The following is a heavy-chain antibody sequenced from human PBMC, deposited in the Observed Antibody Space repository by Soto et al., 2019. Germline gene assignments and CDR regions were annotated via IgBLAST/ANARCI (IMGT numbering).Heavy chain of an antibody. D-gene: IGHD3-10*01. V-gene: IGHV4-31*03. CDR1: GGSISSGGYY. CDR3: ARGVTMVRGVIHTPYFDY. CDR2: IYYSGST. Sequence: QVQLQESGPGLVKPSQTLSLTCTVSGGSISSGGYYWSWIRQHPGKGLEWIGYIYYSGSTYYNPSLQSRVTIPVDTSKNQFSLKLSSVTAADTAVYYCARGVTMVRGVIHTPYFDYWGQGTLVTVSS. J-gene: IGHJ4*02.